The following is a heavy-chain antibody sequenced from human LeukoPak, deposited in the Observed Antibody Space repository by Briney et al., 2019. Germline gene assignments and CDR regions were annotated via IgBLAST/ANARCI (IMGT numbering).Heavy chain of an antibody. CDR1: GFTFSNYA. CDR3: ARDPNGDYVGAFDF. D-gene: IGHD4-17*01. Sequence: QSGGSLRLSCVASGFTFSNYAMTWVRLAPGRGLEWVSSIRGIRGNNAVTGYADSVRGRFANSRDNSENTLYLQMNNLRAEDTAVYYCARDPNGDYVGAFDFRGRGTLVTVSS. CDR2: IRGIRGNNAVT. V-gene: IGHV3-23*01. J-gene: IGHJ3*01.